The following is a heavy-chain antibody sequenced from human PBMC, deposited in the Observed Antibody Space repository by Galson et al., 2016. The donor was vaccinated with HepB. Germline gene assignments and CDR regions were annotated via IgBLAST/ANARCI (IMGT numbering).Heavy chain of an antibody. J-gene: IGHJ4*02. CDR1: RGTFKTYA. CDR2: MFPMSGRA. V-gene: IGHV1-69*13. Sequence: SVKVSCKASRGTFKTYALSWLRQAPGQGLEWVGGMFPMSGRADYARKFQGRVTITADESTRTVYMELSGLRPDDTAVYYCARGGTCNDNTCHGYYYFDYWGQGALRTVSS. CDR3: ARGGTCNDNTCHGYYYFDY. D-gene: IGHD3-10*01.